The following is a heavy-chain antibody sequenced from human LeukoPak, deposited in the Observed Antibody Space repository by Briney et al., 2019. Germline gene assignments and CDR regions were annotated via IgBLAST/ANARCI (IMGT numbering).Heavy chain of an antibody. V-gene: IGHV3-23*01. J-gene: IGHJ4*02. CDR1: GFTFSSYA. D-gene: IGHD3-3*01. Sequence: PGGSLRLSCAASGFTFSSYAMSWVRQAPGKGLEWVSAISGSGGSTYYADSVKGRFTISRDNSKNTLYLQMNSLRAEDTAVYYCVTSPITIFGVVKPTGYFDYWGQGTLVTVSS. CDR3: VTSPITIFGVVKPTGYFDY. CDR2: ISGSGGST.